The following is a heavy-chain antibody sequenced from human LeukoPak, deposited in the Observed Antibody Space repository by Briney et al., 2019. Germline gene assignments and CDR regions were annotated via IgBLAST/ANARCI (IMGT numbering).Heavy chain of an antibody. CDR1: GYTFTTYD. D-gene: IGHD3-10*01. V-gene: IGHV1-8*01. J-gene: IGHJ4*02. CDR3: ARSPFPGDY. Sequence: ASVKVSCQASGYTFTTYDIHWVRQATGQGLEWMGWMNPHSGNTGYAPKFQDRITLTRVTSISTAYMEPSSLTSEDTAVYYCARSPFPGDYWGQGTLVTVSS. CDR2: MNPHSGNT.